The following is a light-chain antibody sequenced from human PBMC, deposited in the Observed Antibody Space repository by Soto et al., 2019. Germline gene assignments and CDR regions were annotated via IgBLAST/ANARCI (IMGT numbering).Light chain of an antibody. J-gene: IGKJ1*01. V-gene: IGKV3-20*01. Sequence: EIVLTTSPGTLSLSPGESATLSCSASQSVSSSYLAWYQQKGGQAPRLLIYGASSRATGIPDRFSGSGSGTDFTLTISRLEPEDFAVYYCQQYVRAPWTFGQGTKVEIK. CDR3: QQYVRAPWT. CDR2: GAS. CDR1: QSVSSSY.